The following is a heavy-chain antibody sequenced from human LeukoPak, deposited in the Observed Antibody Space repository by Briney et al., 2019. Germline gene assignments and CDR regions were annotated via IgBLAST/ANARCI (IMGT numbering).Heavy chain of an antibody. V-gene: IGHV4-39*07. D-gene: IGHD1-14*01. Sequence: SETLSLTCTVSGGSIFSSNSYWGWIRQPPGKGLEWIGSIYYSGNTYYNASLKSRVTISVDTSKNQFSLKLSSVTAADTAVYYCARDIGYNWNHGNYWGQGTLVTVSS. CDR3: ARDIGYNWNHGNY. CDR2: IYYSGNT. CDR1: GGSIFSSNSY. J-gene: IGHJ4*02.